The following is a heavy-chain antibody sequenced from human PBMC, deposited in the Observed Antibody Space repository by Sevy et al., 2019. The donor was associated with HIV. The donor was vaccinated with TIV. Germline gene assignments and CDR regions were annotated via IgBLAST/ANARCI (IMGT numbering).Heavy chain of an antibody. CDR2: IRSRAYGGTT. Sequence: GGSLRLSCTTSGFTFGDCAMSWFRQAPGKGLEWVGFIRSRAYGGTTEYTASVKGRFTISRHDSNGIAYLQMNSLKTEDTAVYYCSRVREWAAPQQTYYWGQGTLVTVS. CDR3: SRVREWAAPQQTYY. J-gene: IGHJ4*02. V-gene: IGHV3-49*01. CDR1: GFTFGDCA. D-gene: IGHD1-1*01.